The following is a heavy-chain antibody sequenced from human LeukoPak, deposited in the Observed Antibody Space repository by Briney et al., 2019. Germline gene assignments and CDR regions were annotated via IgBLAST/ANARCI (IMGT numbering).Heavy chain of an antibody. CDR2: IYYSGST. V-gene: IGHV4-59*01. D-gene: IGHD3-3*01. J-gene: IGHJ3*02. Sequence: PSETLSLTCTVSGGSTSVYYWSWIRQPPGKGLEWIGHIYYSGSTNYNPSLKSRVTTSLDTSKNQFSLKLSSVTAADTAVYYCARASPTWWDFGVVILDAFDIWGQGTMVTVSS. CDR3: ARASPTWWDFGVVILDAFDI. CDR1: GGSTSVYY.